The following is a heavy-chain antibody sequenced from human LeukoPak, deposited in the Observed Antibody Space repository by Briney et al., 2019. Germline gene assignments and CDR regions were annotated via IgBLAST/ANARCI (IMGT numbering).Heavy chain of an antibody. Sequence: GRSLRLSCAASGFTFSTYSMNWVRKAPGKGLEWVSSISSTSSYISYADSVKGRFTISRDNAKNSLYLQMNSLRAEDTAVYYCARVPQWLVLDYWGQGTLVTVSS. CDR2: ISSTSSYI. J-gene: IGHJ4*02. CDR1: GFTFSTYS. CDR3: ARVPQWLVLDY. D-gene: IGHD6-19*01. V-gene: IGHV3-21*01.